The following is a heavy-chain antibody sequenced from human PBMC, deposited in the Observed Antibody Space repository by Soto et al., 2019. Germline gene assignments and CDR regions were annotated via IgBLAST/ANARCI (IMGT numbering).Heavy chain of an antibody. CDR1: GGSFSGYY. Sequence: SETLSLTCAVDGGSFSGYYWTWFRQPPGKGLEWIGEINRSGSTYYNPSLRSRVTISVDTSKNQFSLELNSVTAADTAVYYCARTAPGRYFDLWGRGTLVTSPQ. CDR3: ARTAPGRYFDL. J-gene: IGHJ2*01. CDR2: INRSGST. V-gene: IGHV4-34*01. D-gene: IGHD5-18*01.